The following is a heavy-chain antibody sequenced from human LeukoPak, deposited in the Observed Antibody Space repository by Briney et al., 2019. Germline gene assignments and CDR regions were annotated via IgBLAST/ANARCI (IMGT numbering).Heavy chain of an antibody. CDR2: IYSGGST. D-gene: IGHD6-13*01. CDR3: ARAGSSSSWHQFDY. J-gene: IGHJ4*02. Sequence: GGSLRLSCAASGFTVSRNYMSWVRQAPGKGLEWVSVIYSGGSTYYADSVKGRFTISRDNSKNTLYLQMNSLRAEDTAVYYCARAGSSSSWHQFDYWGQGTLVTVSS. V-gene: IGHV3-66*01. CDR1: GFTVSRNY.